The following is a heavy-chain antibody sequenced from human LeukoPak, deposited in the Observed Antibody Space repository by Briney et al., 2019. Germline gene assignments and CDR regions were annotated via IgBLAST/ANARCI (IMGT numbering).Heavy chain of an antibody. J-gene: IGHJ4*02. V-gene: IGHV3-30-3*01. CDR1: GFTFSSYA. CDR3: ARASDYGDYSLLFDY. D-gene: IGHD4-17*01. Sequence: GGSLRLSCAASGFTFSSYAMHWVRQAPGKGLEWVAVISYDGSNKYYADSVKGRFTTSRDNSKNTLYLQMNSLRAEDTAVYYCARASDYGDYSLLFDYWGQGTLVTVSS. CDR2: ISYDGSNK.